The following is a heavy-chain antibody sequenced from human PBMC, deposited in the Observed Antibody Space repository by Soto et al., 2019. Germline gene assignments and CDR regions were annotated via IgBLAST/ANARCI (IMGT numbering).Heavy chain of an antibody. J-gene: IGHJ6*02. CDR1: GFPLSTYG. CDR2: ITGTGGDT. V-gene: IGHV3-23*01. CDR3: ARIRGYWYGLDV. Sequence: EVQLLESGGGLVQPGGSLRLSCAASGFPLSTYGMSWVRQAPGKGLEWVSSITGTGGDTYYADSVKGRFTSSRDNSNNMLYLQMNSLRVEETAVYYCARIRGYWYGLDVWGQGSRKTVSS.